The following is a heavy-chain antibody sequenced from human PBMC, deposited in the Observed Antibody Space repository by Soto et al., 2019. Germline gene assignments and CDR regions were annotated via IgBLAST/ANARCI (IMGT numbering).Heavy chain of an antibody. D-gene: IGHD3-10*01. Sequence: QVQLVQSGAEVKKTGSSVKVSCKASGGTFSSYAISWVRQAPGQGLEWMGGIIPIFGTENYAQKFQGRVTITADEYTRTAYMELSSLRSEDTAVYYCARERDGSGSYNYGMDVWGQGTTVTVSS. V-gene: IGHV1-69*01. J-gene: IGHJ6*02. CDR2: IIPIFGTE. CDR1: GGTFSSYA. CDR3: ARERDGSGSYNYGMDV.